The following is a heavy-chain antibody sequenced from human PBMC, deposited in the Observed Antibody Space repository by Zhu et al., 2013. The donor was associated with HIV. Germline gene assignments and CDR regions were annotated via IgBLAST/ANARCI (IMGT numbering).Heavy chain of an antibody. J-gene: IGHJ4*02. CDR1: GFTFSSYG. CDR3: AKVRGLKVWYSALSY. V-gene: IGHV3-30*18. CDR2: ISYDGSNK. D-gene: IGHD2-8*01. Sequence: VQLVESGGGLIQPGGSLRLSCAASGFTFSSYGMHWVRQAPGKGLEWVAVISYDGSNKYYADSVKGRFTISRDNSKNTLYLQMNSLRAEDTAVYYCAKVRGLKVWYSALSYWGQGTLVTVSS.